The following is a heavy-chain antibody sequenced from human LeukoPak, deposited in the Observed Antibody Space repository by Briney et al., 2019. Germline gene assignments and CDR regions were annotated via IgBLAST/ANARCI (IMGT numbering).Heavy chain of an antibody. J-gene: IGHJ4*02. CDR1: GFTFSDYY. D-gene: IGHD3-9*01. CDR3: AKGEVQYYDILTGYSNFDY. CDR2: ISSSGSTI. V-gene: IGHV3-11*01. Sequence: GGSLRLSCAASGFTFSDYYMSWIRQAPGKGLEWVSYISSSGSTIYYADSVKGRFTISRDNAKNSLYLQMNSLRAEDTAVYYCAKGEVQYYDILTGYSNFDYWGQGTLVTVSS.